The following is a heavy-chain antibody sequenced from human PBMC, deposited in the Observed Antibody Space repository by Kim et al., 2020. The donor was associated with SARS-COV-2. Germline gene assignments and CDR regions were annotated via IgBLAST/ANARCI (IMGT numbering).Heavy chain of an antibody. J-gene: IGHJ6*02. CDR1: GFIFSNYG. Sequence: GGSLRLSCAASGFIFSNYGMHWVRQAPGKGLEWVAVLSYGATNSYYADSVKGRFAISRDDSTNTLYLQVNSLRVEDTAVYYCARDRGSGYGSHYYYGLDVWGQGTTVTVSS. V-gene: IGHV3-30*03. D-gene: IGHD5-12*01. CDR3: ARDRGSGYGSHYYYGLDV. CDR2: LSYGATNS.